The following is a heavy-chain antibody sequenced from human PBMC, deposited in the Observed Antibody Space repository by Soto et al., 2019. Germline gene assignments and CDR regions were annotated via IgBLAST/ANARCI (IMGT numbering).Heavy chain of an antibody. J-gene: IGHJ6*02. CDR2: INHSGST. Sequence: SETLSLTCAVYGGSFSGYYWSWIRQPPGKGLEWIGEINHSGSTNYNPSLKSRVTISVDTSKNQFSLKLSSVTAADTAVYYCARRGAMVKRGYYYYGMDVWGQGTTVTVSS. V-gene: IGHV4-34*01. CDR3: ARRGAMVKRGYYYYGMDV. D-gene: IGHD5-18*01. CDR1: GGSFSGYY.